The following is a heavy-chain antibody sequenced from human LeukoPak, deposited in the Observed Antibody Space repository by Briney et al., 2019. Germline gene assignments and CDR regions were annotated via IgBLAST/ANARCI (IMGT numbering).Heavy chain of an antibody. CDR2: IFSNDEK. J-gene: IGHJ4*02. D-gene: IGHD6-19*01. Sequence: SGPTLVNPTETLTQTCTVSGFSLSNARMGVSWIRQPPGKVLEWLAHIFSNDEKSYSTSLKSRLTISKDTSKSQVVLTMTNMDPVDTATYYCAWHIAVAVPFDYWGQGTLVTVSS. V-gene: IGHV2-26*01. CDR1: GFSLSNARMG. CDR3: AWHIAVAVPFDY.